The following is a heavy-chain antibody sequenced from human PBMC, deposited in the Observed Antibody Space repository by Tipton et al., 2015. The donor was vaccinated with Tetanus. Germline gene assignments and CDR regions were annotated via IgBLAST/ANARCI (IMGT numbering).Heavy chain of an antibody. CDR1: GFTFSSFG. J-gene: IGHJ6*02. CDR3: ARRSLTNYGLDV. D-gene: IGHD1-1*01. V-gene: IGHV3-30*03. Sequence: SLRLSCAASGFTFSSFGMHWVRQAPGRGLEWVAGISFDGRNKYYADSVKDRITISRDNAKNTVYLQMNSLRAEDTAVYFCARRSLTNYGLDVWGQGTPVTVSS. CDR2: ISFDGRNK.